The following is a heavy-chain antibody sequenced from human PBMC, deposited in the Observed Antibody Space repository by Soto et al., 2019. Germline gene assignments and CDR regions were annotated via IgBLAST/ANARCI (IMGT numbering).Heavy chain of an antibody. J-gene: IGHJ4*02. CDR3: ARESSSSCHDY. V-gene: IGHV1-18*01. CDR1: GYTFTSYG. CDR2: ISAYNGNT. Sequence: QVQLVQSGAEVKKPGASVKVSCKASGYTFTSYGISWVRQAPGQGLEWMGWISAYNGNTNYAQKLQSXVTMTTDTSTSTDYMELRSLRSDDTAVYYCARESSSSCHDYWGQGTLVTVSS. D-gene: IGHD6-13*01.